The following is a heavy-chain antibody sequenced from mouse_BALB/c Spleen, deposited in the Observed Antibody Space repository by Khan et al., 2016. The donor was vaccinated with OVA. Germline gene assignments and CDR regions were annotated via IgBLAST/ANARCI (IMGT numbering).Heavy chain of an antibody. D-gene: IGHD2-1*01. J-gene: IGHJ2*01. Sequence: EVELVESGGGLVQPGGSLKLSCAASGFTFSSYIMSWVRQTPEKRLEWVAYISNGGGSTSYLDTVKGRFTISRDNDKNTLYLQMSSLKSEDTAMDYCARHGNYVSFDYWGQGTTLTVSS. V-gene: IGHV5-12-2*01. CDR1: GFTFSSYI. CDR2: ISNGGGST. CDR3: ARHGNYVSFDY.